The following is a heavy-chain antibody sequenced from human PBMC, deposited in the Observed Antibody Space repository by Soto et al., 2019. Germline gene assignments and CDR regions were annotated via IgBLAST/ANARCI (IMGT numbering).Heavy chain of an antibody. Sequence: GGALRLSCAASGFTFSSYDMHWVRQATGKGLEWVSAIGTAGDTYYPGSVKGRFTISRENAKNSLYLQMNSLRAGDTAVYYCARGWNYYYYMDVWGKGTTVTVSS. J-gene: IGHJ6*03. D-gene: IGHD1-1*01. CDR2: IGTAGDT. CDR3: ARGWNYYYYMDV. V-gene: IGHV3-13*01. CDR1: GFTFSSYD.